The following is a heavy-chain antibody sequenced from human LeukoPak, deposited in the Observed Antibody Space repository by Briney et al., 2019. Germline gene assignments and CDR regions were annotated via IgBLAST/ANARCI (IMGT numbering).Heavy chain of an antibody. CDR2: IYSGGTT. D-gene: IGHD1-26*01. Sequence: GGSLRLSCAASGFTVSNNYMSWVRQAPGKGLEWVSVIYSGGTTYYADSVKGRFTISRDNSKNTLYLQVNSLRAEDTAVYYCARDGVGATGWLYYGMDVWGQGTTVTVSS. CDR3: ARDGVGATGWLYYGMDV. CDR1: GFTVSNNY. J-gene: IGHJ6*02. V-gene: IGHV3-53*01.